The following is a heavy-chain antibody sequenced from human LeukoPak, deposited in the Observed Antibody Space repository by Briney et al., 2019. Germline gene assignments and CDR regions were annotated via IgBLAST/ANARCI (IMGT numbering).Heavy chain of an antibody. D-gene: IGHD5-18*01. CDR3: AKGLGYSYGYE. V-gene: IGHV4-34*01. CDR2: INHSGST. Sequence: PSETLSLTCTVSGGSISSYYWSWIRQPPGKGLEWIGEINHSGSTNYNPSLKSRVTISVDTSKNQFSLKLSSVTAADTAVYYCAKGLGYSYGYEWGQGTLVTVSS. J-gene: IGHJ1*01. CDR1: GGSISSYY.